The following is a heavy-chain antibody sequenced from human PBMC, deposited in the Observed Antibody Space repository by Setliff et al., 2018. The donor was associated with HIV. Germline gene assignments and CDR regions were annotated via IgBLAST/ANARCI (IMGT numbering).Heavy chain of an antibody. CDR3: AHRRQTIAAEDAFDI. J-gene: IGHJ3*02. CDR2: IFSNDEK. CDR1: GFSLSNARMG. D-gene: IGHD6-13*01. V-gene: IGHV2-26*01. Sequence: SGPTLVNPTETLTLTCTVSGFSLSNARMGVSWIRQPPGKALEWLAHIFSNDEKSYSTSLKSRLTISKDTSKSQVVLTMTNMDPVDTATYYCAHRRQTIAAEDAFDIWGQGTMVTVSS.